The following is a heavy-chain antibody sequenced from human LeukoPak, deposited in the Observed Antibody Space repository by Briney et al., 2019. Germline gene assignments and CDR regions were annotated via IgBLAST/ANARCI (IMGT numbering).Heavy chain of an antibody. J-gene: IGHJ4*02. D-gene: IGHD2-15*01. CDR2: INWDGDGT. Sequence: PGGSLTLSCAASGFVFDDYGMHWVRQAPGKGLEWVSGINWDGDGTAYADSVKGRSTISRDNAKNSLYLQTKSLRAEDTAFYYCVRGNTPYYFDYWGQGTLVTVSP. V-gene: IGHV3-20*04. CDR1: GFVFDDYG. CDR3: VRGNTPYYFDY.